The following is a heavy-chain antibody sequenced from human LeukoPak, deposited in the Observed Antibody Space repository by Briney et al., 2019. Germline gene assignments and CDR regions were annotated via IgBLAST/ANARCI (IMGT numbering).Heavy chain of an antibody. CDR3: ARDYCSSTSCSLPPRSPGDDY. CDR1: GYTLTSYG. J-gene: IGHJ4*02. Sequence: ASVKVSCKASGYTLTSYGISWVRQAPGQGLEGMGWSGAYNGNTNYAQNLQGRVTMTADTSTSTAYTELRSLRSDDTAVYYCARDYCSSTSCSLPPRSPGDDYWGQGTLVTVSS. D-gene: IGHD2-2*01. CDR2: SGAYNGNT. V-gene: IGHV1-18*01.